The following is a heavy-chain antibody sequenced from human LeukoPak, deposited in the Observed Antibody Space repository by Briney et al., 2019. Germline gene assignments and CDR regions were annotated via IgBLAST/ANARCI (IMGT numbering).Heavy chain of an antibody. CDR3: ARPHYDSSGYYYTLDY. CDR2: ISSSSSYI. V-gene: IGHV3-21*01. Sequence: GGSLRLSCAASGFTFSSYSMNWVRQAPGKGLEWVSSISSSSSYIYYADSVKGRFTISRDNAKNSLYLQMNSLRAEDTAVYYCARPHYDSSGYYYTLDYWGQGTLVTVSS. CDR1: GFTFSSYS. J-gene: IGHJ4*02. D-gene: IGHD3-22*01.